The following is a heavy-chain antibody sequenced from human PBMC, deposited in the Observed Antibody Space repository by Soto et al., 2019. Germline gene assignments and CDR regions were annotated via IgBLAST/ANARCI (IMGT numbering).Heavy chain of an antibody. CDR2: IYYSGST. CDR1: GGSISSYY. V-gene: IGHV4-59*01. J-gene: IGHJ4*02. D-gene: IGHD3-10*01. Sequence: QVQLQESGPGLVKPSETLSLTCTVSGGSISSYYWSWIRQPPGKGLEWIGYIYYSGSTNYNTSLKSRVTISVDTSKNQFSLKLSSVTAADTAVYYCGRDRLGSGPFDYWGQGTLVTVSS. CDR3: GRDRLGSGPFDY.